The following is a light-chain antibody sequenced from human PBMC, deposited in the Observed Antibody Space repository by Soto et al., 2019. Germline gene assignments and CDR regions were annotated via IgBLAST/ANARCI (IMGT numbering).Light chain of an antibody. Sequence: AIQLTQSPSSLSASVGDRVTITCRASQGISSALAWYQQKPGKAPKLLIYDASSLESGVPSRFSGSGSGTDFTLTISSLQPEDFATYYCQQFNSYPITFGQGSRLEIK. J-gene: IGKJ5*01. V-gene: IGKV1-13*02. CDR3: QQFNSYPIT. CDR1: QGISSA. CDR2: DAS.